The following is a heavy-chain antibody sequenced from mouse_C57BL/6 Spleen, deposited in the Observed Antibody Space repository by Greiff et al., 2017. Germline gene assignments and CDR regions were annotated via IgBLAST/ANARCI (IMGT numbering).Heavy chain of an antibody. CDR2: ISYDGSN. D-gene: IGHD1-1*01. J-gene: IGHJ1*03. Sequence: EVHLVESGPGLVKPSQSLSLTCSVTGYSITSGYYWNWIRQFPGNKLEWMGYISYDGSNNYNPSLKNRISITRDTSKNQFFLKLNSVTTEDTATYYCAKNNYGSSWYFDVWGTGTTVTVSS. V-gene: IGHV3-6*01. CDR1: GYSITSGYY. CDR3: AKNNYGSSWYFDV.